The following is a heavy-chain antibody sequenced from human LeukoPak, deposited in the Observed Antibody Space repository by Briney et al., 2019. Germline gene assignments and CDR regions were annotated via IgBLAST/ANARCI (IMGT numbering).Heavy chain of an antibody. D-gene: IGHD3-22*01. CDR3: AKDLSYDSQGYFDY. CDR2: ISWNSGSI. J-gene: IGHJ4*02. CDR1: GFTFDDYA. V-gene: IGHV3-9*03. Sequence: GRSLRLSCAASGFTFDDYALHWVRQAPGKGLEWVSGISWNSGSIGYADSVKGRFTISRDNAKNSLYLQMNSLRADDMALYYCAKDLSYDSQGYFDYWGQGTLVTVSS.